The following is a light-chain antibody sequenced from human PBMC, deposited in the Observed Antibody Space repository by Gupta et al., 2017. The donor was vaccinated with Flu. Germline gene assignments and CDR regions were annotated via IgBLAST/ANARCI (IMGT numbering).Light chain of an antibody. Sequence: SYELTQPPSVSVSPGQTASITCSGDNLGDKYACWYQQKPGQSPVLVIYKDTKRPSGIPERFSGSNCGNTATLTISGTQAMDEADYYCQAWDSTTGVFGTGTKVTVL. J-gene: IGLJ1*01. CDR3: QAWDSTTGV. CDR2: KDT. CDR1: NLGDKY. V-gene: IGLV3-1*01.